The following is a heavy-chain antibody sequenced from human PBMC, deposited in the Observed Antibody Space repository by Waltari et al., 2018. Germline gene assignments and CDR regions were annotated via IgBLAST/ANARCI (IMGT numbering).Heavy chain of an antibody. Sequence: QVQLQQWGAGLLKPSETLSLTCAVYGGSFSGYYWSWIRQPPGTGLEWIGEINHSGSTNYNPLLKSRVTISVDTSKNQCSLKLSSVTAADTAVYYCARGLKERSLRYFDWLLSYYVDYWGQGTLVTVSS. V-gene: IGHV4-34*01. CDR1: GGSFSGYY. D-gene: IGHD3-9*01. CDR2: INHSGST. J-gene: IGHJ4*02. CDR3: ARGLKERSLRYFDWLLSYYVDY.